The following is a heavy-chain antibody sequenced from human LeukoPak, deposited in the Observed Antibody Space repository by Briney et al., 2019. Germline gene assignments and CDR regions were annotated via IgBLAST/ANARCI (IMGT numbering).Heavy chain of an antibody. CDR3: ARGSSGCYDY. Sequence: SETLSPTCTVSGGSISSGGYYWSWIRQHPGKGLEWIGYIYYSGSTYYNPSLKSRVTISVDTSKNQFSLKLSSVTAADTAVYYCARGSSGCYDYWGQGTLVTVSS. D-gene: IGHD6-19*01. CDR2: IYYSGST. CDR1: GGSISSGGYY. J-gene: IGHJ4*02. V-gene: IGHV4-31*03.